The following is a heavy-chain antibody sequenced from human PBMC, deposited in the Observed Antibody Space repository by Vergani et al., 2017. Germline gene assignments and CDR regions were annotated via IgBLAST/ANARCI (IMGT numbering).Heavy chain of an antibody. D-gene: IGHD2-15*01. CDR1: GFIFSNYA. CDR3: ARSISGGSYDY. Sequence: EVQFLESGGGLVQPGGSLRLSCAASGFIFSNYAMSWVRQAPGKGLEWVSGMSAGSGLGTYYADSVKGRFTISRDNSRNTLYLHMNSLSAEDTAVDYCARSISGGSYDYWGRGTLVTVSS. V-gene: IGHV3-23*01. J-gene: IGHJ4*02. CDR2: MSAGSGLGT.